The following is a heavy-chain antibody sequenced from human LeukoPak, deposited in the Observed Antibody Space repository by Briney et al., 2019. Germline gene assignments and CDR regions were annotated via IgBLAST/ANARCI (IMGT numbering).Heavy chain of an antibody. CDR1: GGSISSSSYY. D-gene: IGHD1-26*01. J-gene: IGHJ6*03. CDR3: HYYYYMDV. V-gene: IGHV4-39*07. CDR2: IYYSGST. Sequence: PSETLSLTCTVSGGSISSSSYYWGWIRQPPGKGLEWIGSIYYSGSTYYNPSLKSRVTISVDTSKNQFSLKLSSDCARAGGSYLGHYYYYMDVWGKGTTVTVSS.